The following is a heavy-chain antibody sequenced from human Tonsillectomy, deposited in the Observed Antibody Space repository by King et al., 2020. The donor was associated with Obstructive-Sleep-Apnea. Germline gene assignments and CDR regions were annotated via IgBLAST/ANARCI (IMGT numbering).Heavy chain of an antibody. J-gene: IGHJ4*02. D-gene: IGHD4-17*01. Sequence: VQLVESGGGLVQPGRSLRLSCAASGFTFDDYAMHWVRQAPGKGLEWVSGISWNSGSIGYADSVKGRFTISRDNAKNSLYLQMNSLRAEDTALYYCAKDPYGDSVGDYFDYWGQGTLVTVSS. CDR2: ISWNSGSI. V-gene: IGHV3-9*01. CDR1: GFTFDDYA. CDR3: AKDPYGDSVGDYFDY.